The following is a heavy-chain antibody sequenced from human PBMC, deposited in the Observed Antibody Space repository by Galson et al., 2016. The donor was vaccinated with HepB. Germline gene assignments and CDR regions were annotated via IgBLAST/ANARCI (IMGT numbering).Heavy chain of an antibody. V-gene: IGHV3-23*01. D-gene: IGHD6-13*01. CDR2: MSDSGGST. J-gene: IGHJ1*01. Sequence: SLRLSCAASGFTLSNSAMRWVRQAPGKGLEWVSAMSDSGGSTYYADSVKGRFTISRDSSKNTLYLQMNSLGAEDTAIYYCAVRYSSIWYFQHWGRGTLVSVSS. CDR1: GFTLSNSA. CDR3: AVRYSSIWYFQH.